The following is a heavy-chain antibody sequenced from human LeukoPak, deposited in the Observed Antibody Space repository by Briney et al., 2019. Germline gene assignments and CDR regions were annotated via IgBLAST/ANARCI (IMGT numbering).Heavy chain of an antibody. D-gene: IGHD6-13*01. V-gene: IGHV3-53*01. CDR1: GFTVSSNY. J-gene: IGHJ6*02. Sequence: AGGSLRLFCAASGFTVSSNYMSWVRQAPGKGLEWVSVIYSGGSTYYADSVKGRFTISRDNSKNTLYLQMNSLRAEDTAVYYCARWGAGSRGYYYYGMDVWGQGTTVTVSS. CDR3: ARWGAGSRGYYYYGMDV. CDR2: IYSGGST.